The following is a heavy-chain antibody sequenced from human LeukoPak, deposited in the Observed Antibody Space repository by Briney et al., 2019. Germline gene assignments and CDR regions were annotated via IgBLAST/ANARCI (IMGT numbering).Heavy chain of an antibody. CDR3: ARDWGITMVRGVITNWFDP. CDR2: ISAYNGNT. D-gene: IGHD3-10*01. J-gene: IGHJ5*02. CDR1: GYTFTSYG. Sequence: ASVKVSCKASGYTFTSYGISWVRQAPGQGLEWMGWISAYNGNTNYAQKLQGRVTMTTDTSTSTAYMELRSLRSDDTAVYYCARDWGITMVRGVITNWFDPWGQGTLVTVSS. V-gene: IGHV1-18*01.